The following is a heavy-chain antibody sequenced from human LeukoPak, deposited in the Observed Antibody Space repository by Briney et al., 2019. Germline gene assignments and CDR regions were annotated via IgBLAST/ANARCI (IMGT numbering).Heavy chain of an antibody. CDR3: ARALTYYGSGRPYFDY. CDR2: ISSSGSTI. D-gene: IGHD3-10*01. V-gene: IGHV3-48*03. CDR1: GFTFSSYE. Sequence: PGGSLRLSCAASGFTFSSYEMNWVRQAPGKGLEWVSYISSSGSTIYYADSVKGRFTISRDNAKNSLYLQMNSLRAEDTAVYYCARALTYYGSGRPYFDYWGQGTLVTVSS. J-gene: IGHJ4*02.